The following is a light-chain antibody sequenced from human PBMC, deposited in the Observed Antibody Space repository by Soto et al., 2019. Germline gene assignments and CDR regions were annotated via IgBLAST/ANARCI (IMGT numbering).Light chain of an antibody. CDR1: EPIDRY. J-gene: IGKJ3*01. Sequence: DFQMTQSPSSVSALIGDRVTITCRASEPIDRYLSWYQQRPGKAPRVLIIAASDLQSGVPSRFSGSCSGTDFTLSISSLQPEDFATSYGQRTYNAPFTVAPGPKVELK. CDR2: AAS. V-gene: IGKV1-39*01. CDR3: QRTYNAPFT.